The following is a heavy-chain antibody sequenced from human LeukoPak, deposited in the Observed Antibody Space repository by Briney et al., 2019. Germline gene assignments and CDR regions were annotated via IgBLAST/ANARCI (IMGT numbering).Heavy chain of an antibody. CDR1: GFTFSTYD. Sequence: GRSLRLSCAASGFTFSTYDMHWVRQAPGKGLEWVALIWYDGGNKYYADSVKGRFTTSRDNSKNTLSLQMNSLRAEDTAVYYCAKDLDIYGSGSFYKGFDYWGQGTLVTVSS. J-gene: IGHJ4*02. CDR3: AKDLDIYGSGSFYKGFDY. D-gene: IGHD3-10*01. V-gene: IGHV3-33*06. CDR2: IWYDGGNK.